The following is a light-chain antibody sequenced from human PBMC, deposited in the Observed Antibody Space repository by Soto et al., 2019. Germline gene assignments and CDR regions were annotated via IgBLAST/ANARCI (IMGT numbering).Light chain of an antibody. CDR1: QDINNY. CDR2: DAS. J-gene: IGKJ4*01. CDR3: QQYDDLPI. V-gene: IGKV1-33*01. Sequence: DIQMTQSPSSLSASVGDRVTITCQASQDINNYLNWYQQKPGKAPTLLIYDASNLEAGVPSRFSGSRSGTDFTFTISSLQPEDVATYFCQQYDDLPIFGGGTKVEL.